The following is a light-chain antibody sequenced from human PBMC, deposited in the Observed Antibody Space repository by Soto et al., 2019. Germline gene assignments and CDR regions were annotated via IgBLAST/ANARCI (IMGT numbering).Light chain of an antibody. CDR1: SIDVGGYNS. J-gene: IGLJ1*01. Sequence: QSALTQPRSVSGSPGQSVTISCTGTSIDVGGYNSVSWYQHHPGKAPKVMIYDVSKRPSGVPDRFSGSKSGNTASLTISGLQVEDEADYYCCSYAGNSYVFGTGTKVTVL. CDR3: CSYAGNSYV. CDR2: DVS. V-gene: IGLV2-11*01.